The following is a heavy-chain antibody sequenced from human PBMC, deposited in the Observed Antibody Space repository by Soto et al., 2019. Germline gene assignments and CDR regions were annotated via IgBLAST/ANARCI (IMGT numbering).Heavy chain of an antibody. CDR2: ISGSGGST. CDR3: ARLGDYDLLTGYYATYFDY. Sequence: EVQLLESGGGSVQPGGSLRLSCVASGFTFSNNAMSWVRQAPGKGLEWVSGISGSGGSTYYADSVKGRFTISRDNSKNTLYLQVDSLRTEDTAVFYCARLGDYDLLTGYYATYFDYWGQGILVTVSS. CDR1: GFTFSNNA. V-gene: IGHV3-23*01. D-gene: IGHD3-9*01. J-gene: IGHJ4*02.